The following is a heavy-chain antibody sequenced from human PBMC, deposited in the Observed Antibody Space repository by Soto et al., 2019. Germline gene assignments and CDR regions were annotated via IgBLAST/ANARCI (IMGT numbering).Heavy chain of an antibody. CDR1: GGSISSGGYS. Sequence: PSETLSLTCAVSGGSISSGGYSWSWIRQPPGKGLEWIGYIYHSGSTYYNPSLKSRVTISVDRSKNQFSLKLSSVTAADTAVYYCARYYDSTLDYWGQGTQVTVSS. V-gene: IGHV4-30-2*01. D-gene: IGHD3-22*01. J-gene: IGHJ4*02. CDR2: IYHSGST. CDR3: ARYYDSTLDY.